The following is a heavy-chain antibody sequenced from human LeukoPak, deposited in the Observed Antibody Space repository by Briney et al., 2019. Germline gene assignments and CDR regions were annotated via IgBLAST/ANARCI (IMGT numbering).Heavy chain of an antibody. Sequence: SETLSLTCTVSGGSIRSYYWSWIRQPPGKGLEWIGCIYYSGSTNYNPSLKSRVTISVDTTKNQFSLKLSSVTAADTAVYYCARGWHGSGSAHSFGPWGQGILVTVSS. CDR1: GGSIRSYY. V-gene: IGHV4-59*01. J-gene: IGHJ5*02. CDR2: IYYSGST. CDR3: ARGWHGSGSAHSFGP. D-gene: IGHD3-10*01.